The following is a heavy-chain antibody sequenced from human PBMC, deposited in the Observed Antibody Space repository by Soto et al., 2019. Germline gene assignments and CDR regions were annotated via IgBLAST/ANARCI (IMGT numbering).Heavy chain of an antibody. Sequence: PSETLSLTCTVSGGSISSYYWSWIRQPPGKGLEWIGYIYYSGSTNYNPSLKSRVTISVDTSKNQFSLKLSSVTAADTAVYYCASISGYGDPNFDYWGQGTLVTVSS. CDR3: ASISGYGDPNFDY. V-gene: IGHV4-59*01. CDR2: IYYSGST. CDR1: GGSISSYY. D-gene: IGHD4-17*01. J-gene: IGHJ4*02.